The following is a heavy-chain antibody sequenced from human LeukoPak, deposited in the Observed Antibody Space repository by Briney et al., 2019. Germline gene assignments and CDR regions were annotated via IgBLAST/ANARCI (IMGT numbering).Heavy chain of an antibody. Sequence: SETLSLTCSVSGASIRSSSYYWGWLRQPPGKGLEWIGSIFYSGSTYYNPSLKSRVTISVDTSKNQFSLKLSSVTAADTAVYYCARDGGAYYYGSGSSSYYGMDVWGQGTTVTVSS. D-gene: IGHD3-10*01. CDR2: IFYSGST. J-gene: IGHJ6*02. CDR1: GASIRSSSYY. V-gene: IGHV4-39*07. CDR3: ARDGGAYYYGSGSSSYYGMDV.